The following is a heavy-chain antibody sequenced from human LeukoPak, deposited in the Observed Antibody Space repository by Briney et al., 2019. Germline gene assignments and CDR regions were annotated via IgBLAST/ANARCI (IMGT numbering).Heavy chain of an antibody. Sequence: SETLSLTCAVYGGSFSGYYWSWIRQPPGKGLEWIGEINHSGSTNYNPSLKSRVTISLDTSKNQFSLKLSSVTAADTAVYYCARTIGSGTYSRDYWGQGTLVTVSS. J-gene: IGHJ4*02. CDR2: INHSGST. D-gene: IGHD3-10*01. V-gene: IGHV4-34*01. CDR1: GGSFSGYY. CDR3: ARTIGSGTYSRDY.